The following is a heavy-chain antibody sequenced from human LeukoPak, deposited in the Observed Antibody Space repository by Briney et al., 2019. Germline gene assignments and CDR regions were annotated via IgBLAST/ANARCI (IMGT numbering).Heavy chain of an antibody. CDR2: IYYSGST. CDR3: ATGGLDCSSTSCYDSAFDI. Sequence: SETLSLTCTVSGGSISSHYWSWIRQPPGKGLEWIGYIYYSGSTNYNPSLKSRVTISVDTSKNQFSLKLSSVTAADTAVYYCATGGLDCSSTSCYDSAFDIWGQGTMVTVSS. D-gene: IGHD2-2*01. J-gene: IGHJ3*02. V-gene: IGHV4-59*11. CDR1: GGSISSHY.